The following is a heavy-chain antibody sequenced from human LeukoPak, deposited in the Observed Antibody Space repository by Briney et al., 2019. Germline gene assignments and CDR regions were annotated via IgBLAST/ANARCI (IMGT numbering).Heavy chain of an antibody. J-gene: IGHJ6*02. Sequence: PETLSLTCTVSGGSISSYYWSWIRQPPGKGLEWIGYIYYSGSTNYNPSLKSRVTISVDTSKNQFSLKLSSVTAADTAVYYCARHGYSYGSFMDVWGQGTTVTVSS. CDR2: IYYSGST. CDR3: ARHGYSYGSFMDV. V-gene: IGHV4-59*08. D-gene: IGHD5-18*01. CDR1: GGSISSYY.